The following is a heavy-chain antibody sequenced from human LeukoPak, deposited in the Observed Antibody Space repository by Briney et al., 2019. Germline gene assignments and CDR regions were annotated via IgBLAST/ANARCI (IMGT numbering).Heavy chain of an antibody. CDR1: GGSISSYY. CDR2: IYYSGST. V-gene: IGHV4-59*12. CDR3: AILNYYDSSGYYYY. D-gene: IGHD3-22*01. J-gene: IGHJ4*02. Sequence: PSETLSLTCTVSGGSISSYYWSWIRRPPGKGLEWIGYIYYSGSTNYNPSLKSRVTISVDKSKNQFSLKLSSVTAADTAVYYCAILNYYDSSGYYYYWGQGTLVTVSS.